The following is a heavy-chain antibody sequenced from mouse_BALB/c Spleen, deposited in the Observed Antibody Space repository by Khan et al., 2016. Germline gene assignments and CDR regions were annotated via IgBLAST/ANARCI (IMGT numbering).Heavy chain of an antibody. CDR3: ARTGTDGVDY. Sequence: QIQLVQSGPELKKPGETVRISCKASGYTFTTAGMQWVQKMPGKGLKWIGWINTHSGVPKYAEDFKGRFAFSLETSASTAYLQISNLKNEDTDTSFCARTGTDGVDYWGQGTTLTVSS. V-gene: IGHV9-4*02. D-gene: IGHD4-1*01. CDR2: INTHSGVP. CDR1: GYTFTTAG. J-gene: IGHJ2*01.